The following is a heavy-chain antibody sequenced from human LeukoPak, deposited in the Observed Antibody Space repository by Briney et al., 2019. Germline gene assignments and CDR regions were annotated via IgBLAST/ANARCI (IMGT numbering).Heavy chain of an antibody. J-gene: IGHJ5*02. CDR3: ARGSSGWYTGAGNWFDP. V-gene: IGHV3-48*01. Sequence: GGSLRLSCAAYGFTFSSYSMNWVRQAPGKGLEWVSYISSSSSTIYYADSVKGRFTISRDNAKNSLYLQMNSLRAEDTAVYYCARGSSGWYTGAGNWFDPWGQGTLVTVSS. CDR2: ISSSSSTI. CDR1: GFTFSSYS. D-gene: IGHD6-19*01.